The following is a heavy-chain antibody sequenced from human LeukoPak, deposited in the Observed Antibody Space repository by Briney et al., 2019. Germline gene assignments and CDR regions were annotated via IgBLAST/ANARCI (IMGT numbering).Heavy chain of an antibody. CDR1: GDTFTTDY. CDR3: ARARGSGSYYGHDYYYYHYMDV. D-gene: IGHD3-10*01. J-gene: IGHJ6*03. V-gene: IGHV1-46*01. CDR2: SNPSGGST. Sequence: ASVKVSCKASGDTFTTDYIDWVRQGPGQGPEWMGVSNPSGGSTTNAQKFQGRVTMTRDTSTSTVYMELSSLRSEDTAIYYCARARGSGSYYGHDYYYYHYMDVWGKGTTVTVSS.